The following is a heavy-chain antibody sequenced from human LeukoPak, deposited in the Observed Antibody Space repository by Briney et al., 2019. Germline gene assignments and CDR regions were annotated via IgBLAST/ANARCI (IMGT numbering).Heavy chain of an antibody. D-gene: IGHD3-22*01. J-gene: IGHJ4*02. Sequence: GGSLRLSCAASGFTFSSYAMSWVRQAPGKGLEWVSAISGSGGSTYYADSVRGRFTISRDNSKNTLYLQMNSLRAEDTAVYYCAKDNYYDSSGYLDYWGQGTLVTVSS. CDR3: AKDNYYDSSGYLDY. V-gene: IGHV3-23*01. CDR1: GFTFSSYA. CDR2: ISGSGGST.